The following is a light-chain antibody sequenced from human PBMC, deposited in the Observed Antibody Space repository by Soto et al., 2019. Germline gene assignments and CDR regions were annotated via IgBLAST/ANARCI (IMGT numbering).Light chain of an antibody. CDR2: GAS. CDR1: ESVSSN. CDR3: QQYDDWPPWT. Sequence: IVITQSPATLPVSPGERVTLSCRASESVSSNLAWYQQKPGQAPRLLMYGASTRATGIPARFSGSGSGTEFTLTISSLQSEDFAVYYCQQYDDWPPWTFGQGTKVDI. J-gene: IGKJ1*01. V-gene: IGKV3-15*01.